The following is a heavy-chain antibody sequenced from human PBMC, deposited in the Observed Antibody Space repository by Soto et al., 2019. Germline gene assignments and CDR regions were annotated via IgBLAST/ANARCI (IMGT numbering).Heavy chain of an antibody. CDR1: GGSFSGFY. D-gene: IGHD5-12*01. J-gene: IGHJ4*02. CDR2: INHSGST. Sequence: PSETLSLTCAVYGGSFSGFYWSWIRQPPGKGPEWIGEINHSGSTNYNPSLKSRVTISVDTSKNQFSLKLSSVTAADTAVYYCARGPYTPGFIAGVATINVPYDYWGQGTLVTVSS. CDR3: ARGPYTPGFIAGVATINVPYDY. V-gene: IGHV4-34*01.